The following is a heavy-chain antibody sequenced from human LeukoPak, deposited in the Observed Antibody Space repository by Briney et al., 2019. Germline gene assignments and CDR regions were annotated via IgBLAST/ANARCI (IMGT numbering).Heavy chain of an antibody. Sequence: PGGSLRLSCAASGFTFSSYGMHWVRQAPGKGLEWGAVISYEGSNKYYAASVKGRFTISRDNSKNTLYLQMNSLRAEDTAVYYCAKSAEVQSGSYYGSWFDPWGQGTLVTVSS. CDR2: ISYEGSNK. V-gene: IGHV3-30*18. D-gene: IGHD1-26*01. CDR1: GFTFSSYG. CDR3: AKSAEVQSGSYYGSWFDP. J-gene: IGHJ5*02.